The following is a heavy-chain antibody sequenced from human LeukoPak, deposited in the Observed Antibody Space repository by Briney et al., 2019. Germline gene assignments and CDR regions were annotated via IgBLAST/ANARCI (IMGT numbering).Heavy chain of an antibody. J-gene: IGHJ5*02. CDR2: IGASGSYM. D-gene: IGHD3-10*01. Sequence: GGSLRLSCAASGFTFSRYAMKWVRQAPGKGLEWVSCIGASGSYMYYADSVKGRFTISRDNAKNSMYLQMNSLRAEDAAVCYCAREDYSSGNPTIDTWGQGTLVTVSS. CDR1: GFTFSRYA. V-gene: IGHV3-21*06. CDR3: AREDYSSGNPTIDT.